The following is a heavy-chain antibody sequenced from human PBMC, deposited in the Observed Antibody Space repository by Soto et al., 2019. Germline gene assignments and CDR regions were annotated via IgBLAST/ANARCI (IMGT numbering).Heavy chain of an antibody. V-gene: IGHV4-34*01. J-gene: IGHJ5*02. Sequence: QVQLQQWGAGLLKPSVTLSLTCDVYGGSFSGYYWTWIRQPPGKGLEWIGEINHSGSTLYNPSLKSRVTISVDTSNNQFSLRLTSVTAADTAVYYCARVKAAGWFDPWGQGTLVTVSS. CDR1: GGSFSGYY. D-gene: IGHD6-13*01. CDR2: INHSGST. CDR3: ARVKAAGWFDP.